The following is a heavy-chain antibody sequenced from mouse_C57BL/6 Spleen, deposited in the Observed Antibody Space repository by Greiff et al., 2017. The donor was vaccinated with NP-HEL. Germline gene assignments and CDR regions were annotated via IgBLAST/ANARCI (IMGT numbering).Heavy chain of an antibody. V-gene: IGHV1-50*01. J-gene: IGHJ2*01. CDR3: AREPGFDY. CDR1: GYTFTSYW. Sequence: QVQLQQSGAELVKPGASVKLSCKASGYTFTSYWMQWVKQRPGQGLEWIGEIDPSDSYTNYNQKFKGKATLTVDTSSSTAYMQLSSLTSEDSAVYYCAREPGFDYWGQGTTLTVSS. CDR2: IDPSDSYT.